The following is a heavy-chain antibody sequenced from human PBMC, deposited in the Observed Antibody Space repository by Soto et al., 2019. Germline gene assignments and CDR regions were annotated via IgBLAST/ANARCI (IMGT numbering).Heavy chain of an antibody. CDR1: GGTFSSYA. Sequence: SVKVSCKASGGTFSSYAISWVRQAPGQGLEWIGGIIPIFGSTSYAQKIQGRVTMTRDTSTSTVYMELSSLRSEDTSVYYCARVGTGYSYGYGFDDWGQGTLVTVSS. D-gene: IGHD5-18*01. V-gene: IGHV1-69*05. CDR3: ARVGTGYSYGYGFDD. J-gene: IGHJ4*02. CDR2: IIPIFGST.